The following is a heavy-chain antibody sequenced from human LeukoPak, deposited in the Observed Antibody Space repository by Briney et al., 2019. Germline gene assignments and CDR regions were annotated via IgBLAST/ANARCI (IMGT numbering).Heavy chain of an antibody. CDR3: ARDEHSSSWPDY. D-gene: IGHD6-13*01. CDR1: GFTFSTYG. J-gene: IGHJ4*02. Sequence: PGGSLRLSCAASGFTFSTYGMTWVRQAPGKGLEWVSSISSSSSYIYYADSVKGRFTISRDNAKNSLYLQMNSLRAEDTAVYYCARDEHSSSWPDYWGQGTLVTVSS. V-gene: IGHV3-21*01. CDR2: ISSSSSYI.